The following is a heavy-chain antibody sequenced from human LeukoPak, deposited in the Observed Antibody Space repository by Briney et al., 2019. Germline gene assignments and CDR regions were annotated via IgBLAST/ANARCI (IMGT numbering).Heavy chain of an antibody. CDR3: AGTYYDYVWGSSRSAPVGY. Sequence: SETLSVNCTVSGVSVSNFCWSWIRQPAGKGLEWMGRIYTSGSTNYNPSLKSRVTISVGTSKNQFSLKLTSVTAADTAVYYCAGTYYDYVWGSSRSAPVGYWGQGTLVTVSS. D-gene: IGHD3-16*02. CDR1: GVSVSNFC. V-gene: IGHV4-4*07. J-gene: IGHJ4*02. CDR2: IYTSGST.